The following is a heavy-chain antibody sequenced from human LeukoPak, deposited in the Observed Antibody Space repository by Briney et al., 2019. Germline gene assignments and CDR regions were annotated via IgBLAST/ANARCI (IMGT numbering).Heavy chain of an antibody. CDR2: IYPGDSNA. Sequence: GESLKISYQGSGYSLTTYWIGWVRQMPGKGLEWMGNIYPGDSNAIYSPSFQGQVTISVDKSINTAYLQWGSLKASDTAMYYCARRDSSALFDYWGQGSLVTVSS. J-gene: IGHJ4*02. D-gene: IGHD6-19*01. CDR3: ARRDSSALFDY. V-gene: IGHV5-51*01. CDR1: GYSLTTYW.